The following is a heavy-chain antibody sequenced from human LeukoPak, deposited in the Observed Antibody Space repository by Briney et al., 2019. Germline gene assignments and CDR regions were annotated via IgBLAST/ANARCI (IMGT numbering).Heavy chain of an antibody. J-gene: IGHJ6*04. V-gene: IGHV1-69-2*01. CDR3: ATESITIFGPDV. CDR1: GYTFTDYY. Sequence: ASVKVSCRVSGYTFTDYYMHWVQQAPGKGLEWMGLVDPEDGETIYAEKFQGRVTITADTSTDTAYMELSSLRSEDTAVYYCATESITIFGPDVWGKGTTVTVSP. D-gene: IGHD3-3*01. CDR2: VDPEDGET.